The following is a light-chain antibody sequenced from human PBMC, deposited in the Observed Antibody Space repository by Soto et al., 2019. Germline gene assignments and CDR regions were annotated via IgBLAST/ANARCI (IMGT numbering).Light chain of an antibody. CDR3: AAWDDSLIFHV. V-gene: IGLV1-44*01. J-gene: IGLJ1*01. CDR1: SSNIGSYT. Sequence: QSVLIQPPSASGTPGQRVTVSCSGGSSNIGSYTVNWYQQLPGAAPKLLIYSNSQRPSGVPDRFSASKSGTSASLAISGLQSEDEADYYCAAWDDSLIFHVFGTGTKVTVL. CDR2: SNS.